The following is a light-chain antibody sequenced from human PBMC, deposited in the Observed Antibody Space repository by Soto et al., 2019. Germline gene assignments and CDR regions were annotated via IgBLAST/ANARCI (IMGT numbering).Light chain of an antibody. CDR1: SSNIGSNT. Sequence: QSALTQPPSASGTPGQRVTISCSGSSSNIGSNTVNWYQQLPGTAPKLLIYSNNQRPSGVPDRFSGSKSGTSASLAISGLQSEDEADYYCVAWDDSLNRYVFGTGTKVTVL. J-gene: IGLJ1*01. CDR2: SNN. CDR3: VAWDDSLNRYV. V-gene: IGLV1-44*01.